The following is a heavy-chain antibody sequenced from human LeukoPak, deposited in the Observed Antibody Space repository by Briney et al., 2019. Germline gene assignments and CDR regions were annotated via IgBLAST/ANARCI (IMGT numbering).Heavy chain of an antibody. V-gene: IGHV3-20*04. J-gene: IGHJ6*03. CDR2: INWNGGST. D-gene: IGHD5-24*01. CDR1: GFTFDDYG. Sequence: PGGSLRLSCAASGFTFDDYGMSWVRQAPGKGLEWVSTINWNGGSTGYADSVKGRFTISRDNAKNSLYLQMNSLRAEDTALYYCARDSRRWLQLYYMDVWGKGTTVTVSS. CDR3: ARDSRRWLQLYYMDV.